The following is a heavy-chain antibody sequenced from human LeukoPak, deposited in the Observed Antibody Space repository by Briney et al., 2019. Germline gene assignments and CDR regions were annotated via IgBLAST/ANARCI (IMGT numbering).Heavy chain of an antibody. CDR3: ARAVRGEPYFDY. V-gene: IGHV3-66*01. CDR1: GFTVSSNY. CDR2: IYSGGST. J-gene: IGHJ4*02. Sequence: PGGSLRLSCAASGFTVSSNYMSWVRQAPGKGLEWVSVIYSGGSTYYADSVKGRFTISRDNSKNTLYLQTNSLRAEDTAVYYCARAVRGEPYFDYWGQGTLVTVSS. D-gene: IGHD3-10*02.